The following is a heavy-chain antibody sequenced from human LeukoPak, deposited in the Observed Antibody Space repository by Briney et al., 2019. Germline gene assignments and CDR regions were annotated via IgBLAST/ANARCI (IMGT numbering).Heavy chain of an antibody. V-gene: IGHV3-30-3*01. CDR3: ARVWIVEDNWFDP. CDR1: GFTFSSYA. Sequence: GGSLRLSCAASGFTFSSYAMHWVRQAPGKGLEWVAVISYDGSNKYYADSVKGRFTISRDNSKNTLYLQMNSLRAEDTAVYYCARVWIVEDNWFDPWGQGTLVTVSS. CDR2: ISYDGSNK. D-gene: IGHD3-22*01. J-gene: IGHJ5*02.